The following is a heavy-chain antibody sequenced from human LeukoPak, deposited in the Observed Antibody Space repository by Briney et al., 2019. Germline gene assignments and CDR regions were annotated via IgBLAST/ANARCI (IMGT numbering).Heavy chain of an antibody. V-gene: IGHV4-34*01. J-gene: IGHJ4*02. CDR3: ARERGTLGADY. Sequence: PGGSLRLSCAASGFTFSDYYMSWIRQPPGKGLEWIGEINHSGSTNYDPSLKSRVTMSVDTSKNQFSLKLSSVTAADTAVYYCARERGTLGADYWGQGTLVTVSS. D-gene: IGHD1-26*01. CDR2: INHSGST. CDR1: GFTFSDYY.